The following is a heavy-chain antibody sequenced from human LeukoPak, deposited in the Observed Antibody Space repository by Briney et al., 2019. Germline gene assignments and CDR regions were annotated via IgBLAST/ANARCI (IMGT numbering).Heavy chain of an antibody. D-gene: IGHD3-9*01. J-gene: IGHJ4*02. CDR2: ISSSRTYI. V-gene: IGHV3-21*01. CDR1: GFTFSSYS. Sequence: GRSLRLSCAASGFTFSSYSMNWVRQAPGKGLEWVSSISSSRTYIYYADSVKGRFTISRDNAKNSLYLQMNSLRAEDTAVYYCARVGILTGYGYWGQGTLVTVSS. CDR3: ARVGILTGYGY.